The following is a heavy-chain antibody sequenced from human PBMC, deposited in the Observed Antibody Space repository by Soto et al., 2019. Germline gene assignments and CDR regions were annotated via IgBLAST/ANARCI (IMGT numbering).Heavy chain of an antibody. D-gene: IGHD4-17*01. CDR3: ACSADYGGNYYGMDV. CDR2: INHSGST. J-gene: IGHJ6*02. Sequence: SETLSLTCAVYGGSFSGYYWSWIRQPPGKGLEWSGEINHSGSTNYNPSLKSRVTISVDTSKNQFSLKLSSVTAADTAVYYCACSADYGGNYYGMDVWGQGTTVTVSS. V-gene: IGHV4-34*01. CDR1: GGSFSGYY.